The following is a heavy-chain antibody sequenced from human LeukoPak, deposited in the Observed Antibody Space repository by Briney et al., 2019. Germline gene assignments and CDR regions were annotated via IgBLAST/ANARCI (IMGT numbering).Heavy chain of an antibody. CDR1: GGTFSSYA. CDR3: ARDREGSKPWVEFDP. Sequence: ASVKVSCKASGGTFSSYAISWVRQAPGQGLEWMGGIIPIFGTANYAQKFQGRVTITTDESTSTAYMELSSLRSEDTAVYYCARDREGSKPWVEFDPWGQGTLVTVYS. V-gene: IGHV1-69*05. D-gene: IGHD1-26*01. J-gene: IGHJ5*02. CDR2: IIPIFGTA.